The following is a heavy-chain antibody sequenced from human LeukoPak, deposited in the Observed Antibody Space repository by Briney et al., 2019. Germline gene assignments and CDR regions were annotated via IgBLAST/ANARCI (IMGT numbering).Heavy chain of an antibody. CDR1: GFTFSSCA. D-gene: IGHD2-8*02. CDR3: ANLVGLYGGGDY. J-gene: IGHJ4*02. Sequence: GGSLRLSCAASGFTFSSCAMSWVRQAPGKGLEWVSAISGSGGSTYYADSVKGRFTISRDNSKNTLYLQMNSLRAEDTAEYYCANLVGLYGGGDYWGQGTLVTVSS. CDR2: ISGSGGST. V-gene: IGHV3-23*01.